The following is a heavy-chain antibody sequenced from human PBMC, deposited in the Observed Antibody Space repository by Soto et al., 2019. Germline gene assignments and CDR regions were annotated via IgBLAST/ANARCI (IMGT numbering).Heavy chain of an antibody. CDR2: INPNSGGT. D-gene: IGHD6-13*01. V-gene: IGHV1-2*02. CDR3: AILWGIAAAGSIDY. Sequence: GASVKVSCKASGYTFTGYYMRWVRQAPGQGLEWMGWINPNSGGTNYAQKFQGRVTMTRDTSISTAYMELSRLRSGDTAVYYCAILWGIAAAGSIDYWGQGTLVTVSS. J-gene: IGHJ4*02. CDR1: GYTFTGYY.